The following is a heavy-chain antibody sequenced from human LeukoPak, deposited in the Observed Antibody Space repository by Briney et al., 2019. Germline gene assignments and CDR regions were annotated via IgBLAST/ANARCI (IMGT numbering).Heavy chain of an antibody. CDR2: IYHSGST. Sequence: SETLSLTCTVSGYSISSGYYWGWIRQPPGKGLEWIGSIYHSGSTNYNPSLKSRVTISVDTSKNQFSMKLSSVTAADTAVYYCASRLTIAAAGSHYYYYYMDVWGKGTTVTVSS. J-gene: IGHJ6*03. D-gene: IGHD6-13*01. V-gene: IGHV4-38-2*02. CDR3: ASRLTIAAAGSHYYYYYMDV. CDR1: GYSISSGYY.